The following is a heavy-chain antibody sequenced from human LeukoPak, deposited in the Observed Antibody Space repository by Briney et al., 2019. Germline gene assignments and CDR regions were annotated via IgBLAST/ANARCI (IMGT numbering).Heavy chain of an antibody. CDR3: ARAGYCSSTSCRRGNWFDP. J-gene: IGHJ5*02. CDR1: GHTFTGYY. Sequence: ASVKVSCKASGHTFTGYYMHWVRQAPGQVLEWMGWINPNSGGTNYAQKFQGRVTMTRDTSISTAYMELSRLRSDDTAVYYCARAGYCSSTSCRRGNWFDPWGQGTLVTVSS. D-gene: IGHD2-2*01. V-gene: IGHV1-2*02. CDR2: INPNSGGT.